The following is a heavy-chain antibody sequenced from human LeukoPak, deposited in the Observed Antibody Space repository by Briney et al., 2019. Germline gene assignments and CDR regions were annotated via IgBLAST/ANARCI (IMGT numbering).Heavy chain of an antibody. CDR1: GGSISSYY. V-gene: IGHV4-59*01. CDR3: ARGTYCSGGSCYWGNWFDP. CDR2: IYYSGST. Sequence: SETLSLTCTVSGGSISSYYWSWIRQPPGKGLEWIGYIYYSGSTNYNPSLKSLVTISVDTSKNQFSLKLSSVTAADTAVYYCARGTYCSGGSCYWGNWFDPWGQGTLVTVSS. D-gene: IGHD2-15*01. J-gene: IGHJ5*02.